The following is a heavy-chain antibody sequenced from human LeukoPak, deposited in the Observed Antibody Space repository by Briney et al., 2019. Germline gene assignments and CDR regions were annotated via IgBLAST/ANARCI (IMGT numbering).Heavy chain of an antibody. D-gene: IGHD3-22*01. V-gene: IGHV4-34*01. Sequence: PSETLSLTCTVFGGSFSDYFWTWIRHSLGKGLEWIGEINDYTGDTYYNPSLNSRVSISLAKSRNQLSLELRSVTAADTAVYYCARGRIAKIVVVHSFSYGMDVWGQGTTVTVSS. CDR2: INDYTGDT. CDR1: GGSFSDYF. CDR3: ARGRIAKIVVVHSFSYGMDV. J-gene: IGHJ6*02.